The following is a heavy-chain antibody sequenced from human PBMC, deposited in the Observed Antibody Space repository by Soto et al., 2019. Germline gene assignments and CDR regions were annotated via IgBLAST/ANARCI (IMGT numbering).Heavy chain of an antibody. Sequence: QVLLMQSGAEVKKPGSSVKVSCTSSGGPFSSYGISWVRHVPGQGLEWLGGIIPLFGTPSYARKFQDRLTISADESTTTAYMELSSLTSEDTAMYFCARDGTIQMANFDFWGQGTRVTVSS. CDR2: IIPLFGTP. D-gene: IGHD1-1*01. CDR3: ARDGTIQMANFDF. J-gene: IGHJ4*02. CDR1: GGPFSSYG. V-gene: IGHV1-69*01.